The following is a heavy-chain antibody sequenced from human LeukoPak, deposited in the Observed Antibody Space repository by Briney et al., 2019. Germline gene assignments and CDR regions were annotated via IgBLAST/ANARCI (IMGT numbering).Heavy chain of an antibody. CDR2: INHSGST. CDR1: GGSISSYY. D-gene: IGHD2-2*01. J-gene: IGHJ4*02. CDR3: AIQDIVVVPAARWYFDY. V-gene: IGHV4-34*01. Sequence: PSETLSLTCTVSGGSISSYYWSWIRQPPGKGLEWIGEINHSGSTNYNPSLKSRVTISVDTSKNQFSLKLSSVTAADTAVYYCAIQDIVVVPAARWYFDYWGQGTLVTVSS.